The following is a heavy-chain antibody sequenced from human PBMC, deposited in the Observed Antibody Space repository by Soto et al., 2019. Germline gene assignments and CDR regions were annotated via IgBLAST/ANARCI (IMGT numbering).Heavy chain of an antibody. CDR3: AKRRAISNKLFFDH. CDR2: LYWNDDD. D-gene: IGHD4-4*01. Sequence: QITLRESGPTLVKPTQTLTLSCTLSGFSINTGGVGVGWIRQPPGKAPEWLALLYWNDDDWYSPSLRYRLSVTKDASEKRVVLTMTHLGPTDTGTYYCAKRRAISNKLFFDHWGQGALVTVYS. J-gene: IGHJ4*02. CDR1: GFSINTGGVG. V-gene: IGHV2-5*01.